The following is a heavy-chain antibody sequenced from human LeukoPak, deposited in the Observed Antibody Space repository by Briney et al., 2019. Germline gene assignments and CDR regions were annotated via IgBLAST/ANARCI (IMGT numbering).Heavy chain of an antibody. Sequence: PGGSLRLSCAASGLTFSSYHMNWVRQAPGKGLEWVSSISSSSSDIYYADSVKGRFTISRDNAKNSLYLQMNSLRAEDTAVYYCARDWAGQLVNTQPLDYWGQGTLVTVSS. D-gene: IGHD6-6*01. CDR2: ISSSSSDI. J-gene: IGHJ4*02. V-gene: IGHV3-21*01. CDR3: ARDWAGQLVNTQPLDY. CDR1: GLTFSSYH.